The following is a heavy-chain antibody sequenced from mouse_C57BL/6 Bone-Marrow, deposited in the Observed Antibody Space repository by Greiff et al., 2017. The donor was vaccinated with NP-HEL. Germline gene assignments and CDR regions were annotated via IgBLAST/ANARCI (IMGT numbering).Heavy chain of an antibody. V-gene: IGHV5-12*01. J-gene: IGHJ3*01. Sequence: VQLKESGGGLVQPGGSLKLSCAASGFTFSDYYMYWVRQTPEKRLEWVAYISNGGGSTYYPDTVKGRFTISRDNAKNTLYLQMSRLKSEDTAMYYCASPSRGAWFAYWGQGTLVTVSA. CDR3: ASPSRGAWFAY. CDR1: GFTFSDYY. CDR2: ISNGGGST. D-gene: IGHD3-1*01.